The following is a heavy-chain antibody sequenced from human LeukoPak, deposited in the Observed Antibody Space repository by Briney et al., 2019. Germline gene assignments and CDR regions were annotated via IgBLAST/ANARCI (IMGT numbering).Heavy chain of an antibody. V-gene: IGHV1-69*06. CDR2: IIPIFGTA. CDR1: GGTFSSYA. CDR3: ARERGGSYIDFDY. D-gene: IGHD1-26*01. J-gene: IGHJ4*02. Sequence: SVKVSCKASGGTFSSYAISWVRQAPGQGLEWMGGIIPIFGTANYAQKFQGRVTITADKSTSTAYMELSSLRSEDTAVYYCARERGGSYIDFDYWGQGTLVTVSS.